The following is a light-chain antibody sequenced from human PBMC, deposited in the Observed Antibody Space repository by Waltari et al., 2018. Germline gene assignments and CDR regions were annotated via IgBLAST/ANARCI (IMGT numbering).Light chain of an antibody. J-gene: IGKJ2*01. CDR2: DAS. V-gene: IGKV3-15*01. CDR1: QSVSTK. Sequence: EIVMTQSPATLSVSPGERATLSCWASQSVSTKLAGYQQKPGQRPRLLIYDASIRATGIPDRFSGSGSGTEFALTISSPQAEDFAVYYCQQYNYWPYTFGQGTKLEIK. CDR3: QQYNYWPYT.